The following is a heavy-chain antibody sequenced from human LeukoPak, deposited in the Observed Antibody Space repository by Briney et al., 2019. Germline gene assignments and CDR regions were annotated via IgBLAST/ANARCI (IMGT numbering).Heavy chain of an antibody. CDR2: MNSDGSST. Sequence: GGSLRLSCAASGFTLSRYWMHWVRQAPGKGLVSVAHMNSDGSSTNYADSVKGRFTISRDNAKNSLYLQMNSLRAEDTAVYYCARDWGYYDSKGYFDYWGQGALVTVSS. J-gene: IGHJ4*02. CDR3: ARDWGYYDSKGYFDY. D-gene: IGHD3-22*01. CDR1: GFTLSRYW. V-gene: IGHV3-74*01.